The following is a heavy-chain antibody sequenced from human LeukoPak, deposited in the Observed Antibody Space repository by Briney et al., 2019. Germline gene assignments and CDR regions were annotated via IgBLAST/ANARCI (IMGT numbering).Heavy chain of an antibody. V-gene: IGHV3-20*04. J-gene: IGHJ3*02. Sequence: GGSLRLSCAASGFTFDDYGMSWVRQAPGKGLEWVSGINWNGGSTGYADSVKGRFTISRDNAKNSLYLQMNSLRAEDTALYYCARDRPEWELPAFGIGGQGTMVTVSS. CDR2: INWNGGST. CDR1: GFTFDDYG. CDR3: ARDRPEWELPAFGI. D-gene: IGHD1-26*01.